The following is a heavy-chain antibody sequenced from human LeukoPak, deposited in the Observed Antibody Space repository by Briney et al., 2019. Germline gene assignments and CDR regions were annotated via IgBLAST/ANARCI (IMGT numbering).Heavy chain of an antibody. D-gene: IGHD4-23*01. CDR1: GYSFTSYW. J-gene: IGHJ3*02. CDR3: ARQANDYGGNSGAFDI. V-gene: IGHV5-51*01. CDR2: IYPGDSDT. Sequence: GESLKISCKGSGYSFTSYWIGWVRQMPGKGLEWMGTIYPGDSDTRYSPSFQGQVTISADKSISTAYLQWSSLKASDTAMYYCARQANDYGGNSGAFDIWGQGTMVTVSS.